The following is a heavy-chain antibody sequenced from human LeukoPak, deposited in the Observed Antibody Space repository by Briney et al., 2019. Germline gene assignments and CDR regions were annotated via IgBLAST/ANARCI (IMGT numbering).Heavy chain of an antibody. D-gene: IGHD6-6*01. CDR2: IYYSGST. CDR1: GGSISSSSYY. CDR3: ARAVNPISSSNPVNDY. V-gene: IGHV4-39*07. Sequence: PSETLSLTCTVSGGSISSSSYYWGWIRQPPGKGLEWIGSIYYSGSTYYNPSLKSRVTISVDTSKNQFSLKLSSVTAADTAVYYCARAVNPISSSNPVNDYWGQGTLVTVSS. J-gene: IGHJ4*02.